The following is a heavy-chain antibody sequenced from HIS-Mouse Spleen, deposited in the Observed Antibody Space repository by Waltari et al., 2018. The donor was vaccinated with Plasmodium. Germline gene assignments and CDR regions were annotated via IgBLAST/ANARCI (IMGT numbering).Heavy chain of an antibody. CDR2: IYYSGDT. D-gene: IGHD6-6*01. CDR3: ARDQKYSSSSRSLYYFDY. CDR1: GGSISSSSYY. V-gene: IGHV4-39*07. J-gene: IGHJ4*02. Sequence: QLQLQESGPGLVKPSETLSLTCTVSGGSISSSSYYWGWIRQPPGKGLEWIGRIYYSGDTSHNPSLKSRVTIAIDTSKNHVSLKLSSGTAADTAVYYCARDQKYSSSSRSLYYFDYWGQGTLVTVSS.